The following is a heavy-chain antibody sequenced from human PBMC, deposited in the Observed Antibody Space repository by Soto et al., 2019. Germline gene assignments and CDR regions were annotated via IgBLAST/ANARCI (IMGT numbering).Heavy chain of an antibody. Sequence: QVQLQESGPGLVRPSETLSLTCTVSGGSVNSYYWSWIRQTPGKGPEWIGYIFYSGSTNSNPSLESRASMSVDMSKNQCSLRLSSLTAADTAVYYCARVFPSYCGGDCAYFDSWGQGILVTVSS. CDR2: IFYSGST. CDR3: ARVFPSYCGGDCAYFDS. J-gene: IGHJ4*02. D-gene: IGHD2-21*02. CDR1: GGSVNSYY. V-gene: IGHV4-59*02.